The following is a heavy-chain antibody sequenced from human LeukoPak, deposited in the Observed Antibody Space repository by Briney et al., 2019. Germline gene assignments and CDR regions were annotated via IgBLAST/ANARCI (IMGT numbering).Heavy chain of an antibody. Sequence: GASLRLSCAASGFTLSSFWMHWVRQAPGTALVWVPRINTDGSRTTYADSVNGRFTISRDNAKNTLYLQMDSLRAEDTAVYYCARDRDLYSSGWFDSWGQGTLVTVSS. CDR1: GFTLSSFW. CDR2: INTDGSRT. V-gene: IGHV3-74*01. D-gene: IGHD6-19*01. J-gene: IGHJ5*01. CDR3: ARDRDLYSSGWFDS.